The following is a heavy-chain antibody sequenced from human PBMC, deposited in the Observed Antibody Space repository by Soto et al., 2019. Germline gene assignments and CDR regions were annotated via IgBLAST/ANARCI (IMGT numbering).Heavy chain of an antibody. CDR2: IRNKANSYSK. D-gene: IGHD2-8*01. CDR1: GFTFSDHY. J-gene: IGHJ1*01. V-gene: IGHV3-72*01. Sequence: EVQVAESGGGLVQPGGSLRLSCAACGFTFSDHYMDLVRQVPGKGLEWVGRIRNKANSYSKAYAASVKGRFIISRDDSENSVYLQMNSLKVEDTAVYYCAPLTGVWGQGTLVTVSS. CDR3: APLTGV.